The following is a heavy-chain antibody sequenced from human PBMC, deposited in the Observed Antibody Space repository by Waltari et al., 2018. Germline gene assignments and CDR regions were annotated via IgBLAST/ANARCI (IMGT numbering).Heavy chain of an antibody. D-gene: IGHD3-22*01. CDR3: AKGEDYYDSSGNGSFDI. Sequence: QVQLVESGGGVVQPGRSLRLSCAASGFTFSSYGMHWVRQAPGKGLEWVAVISYDGSNKYYADSVKGRFTISRDNSKNTLYLQMNSLRAEDTAVYYCAKGEDYYDSSGNGSFDIWGQGTMVTVSS. V-gene: IGHV3-30*18. CDR2: ISYDGSNK. J-gene: IGHJ3*02. CDR1: GFTFSSYG.